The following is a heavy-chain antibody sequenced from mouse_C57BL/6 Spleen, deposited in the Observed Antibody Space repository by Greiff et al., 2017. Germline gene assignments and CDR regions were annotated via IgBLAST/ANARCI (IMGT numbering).Heavy chain of an antibody. V-gene: IGHV1-15*01. CDR1: GYTFTDYE. D-gene: IGHD1-1*01. Sequence: VQLQQSGAELVRPGASVTLSCKASGYTFTDYEMHWVKQTPVHGLEWIGAIDPETGGTAYNQKFKGKAILTADKSSSTAYMELRSLTSEDSAVYYCTGFSTVETAYWGQGTLVTVSA. J-gene: IGHJ3*01. CDR2: IDPETGGT. CDR3: TGFSTVETAY.